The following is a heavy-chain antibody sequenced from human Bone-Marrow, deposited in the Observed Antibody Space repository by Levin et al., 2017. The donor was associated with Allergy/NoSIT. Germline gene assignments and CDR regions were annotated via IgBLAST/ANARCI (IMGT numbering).Heavy chain of an antibody. D-gene: IGHD4-23*01. J-gene: IGHJ3*02. CDR2: IYYSGST. Sequence: GSLRLSCTVSGGSISSYYWSWIRQPPGKGLEWIGYIYYSGSTNYNPSLKSRVTISVDTSKNQFSLKLSSVTAADTAVYYCAGQHYGGNPAFDIWGQGTMVTVSS. V-gene: IGHV4-59*01. CDR1: GGSISSYY. CDR3: AGQHYGGNPAFDI.